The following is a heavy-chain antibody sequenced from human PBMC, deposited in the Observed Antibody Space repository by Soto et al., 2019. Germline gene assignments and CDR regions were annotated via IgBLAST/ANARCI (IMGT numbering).Heavy chain of an antibody. CDR3: ARGLVVGWLRVLFYGMDV. Sequence: LSLMTTLSGVSMSRGQSYWSWFRQTTSNGVEWIEYIYYSGSTYYNPSLKSRVTRSVETSKNHFSLKLSSVTAADTAVYYCARGLVVGWLRVLFYGMDVRGHGTSFTVSS. J-gene: IGHJ6*02. CDR2: IYYSGST. CDR1: GVSMSRGQSY. D-gene: IGHD5-12*01. V-gene: IGHV4-31*03.